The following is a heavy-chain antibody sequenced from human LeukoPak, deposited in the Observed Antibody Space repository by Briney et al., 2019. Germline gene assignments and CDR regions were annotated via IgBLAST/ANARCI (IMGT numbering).Heavy chain of an antibody. Sequence: SETLSLTCTVSGGSISSSSYYWGWIRQPPGKGLEWIGSIYYSGSTYYNPSLKSRVTISVDTSKNQFSLKLSSVTAADTAVYYCARHQQQLLGYWGQGTLVTVSS. CDR2: IYYSGST. J-gene: IGHJ4*02. CDR1: GGSISSSSYY. V-gene: IGHV4-39*01. CDR3: ARHQQQLLGY. D-gene: IGHD6-13*01.